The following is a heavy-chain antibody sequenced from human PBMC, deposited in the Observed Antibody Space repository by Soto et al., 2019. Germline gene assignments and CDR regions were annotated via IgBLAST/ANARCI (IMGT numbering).Heavy chain of an antibody. CDR3: ARLVGATTYWFDP. J-gene: IGHJ5*02. CDR2: IYYSGST. Sequence: PSETLSLTCTVSGGSINSGNYYWSWIRQPPGKGLEWIGYIYYSGSTYYNPSLKSRVTISVDTSKNQFSLNLSSVTAADTAVYYCARLVGATTYWFDPWGQGTLVTVSS. CDR1: GGSINSGNYY. V-gene: IGHV4-30-4*01. D-gene: IGHD1-26*01.